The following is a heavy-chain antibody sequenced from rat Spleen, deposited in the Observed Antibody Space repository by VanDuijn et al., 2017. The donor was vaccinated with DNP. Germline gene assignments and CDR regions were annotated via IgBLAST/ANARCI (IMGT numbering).Heavy chain of an antibody. CDR2: INTDGGST. Sequence: EVQLVETGGGLVQPGRSLKLSCVASGFTFSSYWMYWIRQAPGKGLEWVASINTDGGSTYYPDSVKGRLTISRDDARNTLSLQMNSLWSEDTATYYCARVGDYHDGGDGDVLDVWGQGTSVTVSS. CDR3: ARVGDYHDGGDGDVLDV. V-gene: IGHV5-58*01. D-gene: IGHD1-12*02. J-gene: IGHJ4*01. CDR1: GFTFSSYW.